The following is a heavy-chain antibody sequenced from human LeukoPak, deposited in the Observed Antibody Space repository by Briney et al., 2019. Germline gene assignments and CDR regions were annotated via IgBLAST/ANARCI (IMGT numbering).Heavy chain of an antibody. Sequence: ASVKVSCKASGYTFTSNYIHWVRQVPGQGLEWMGMIYPRDGSTSYAQKFQGRVTVTRDTSTSTVYMELSSLRSEDTAVYYCARDRWGILHYFDYWGQGTLVTVSS. CDR2: IYPRDGST. J-gene: IGHJ4*02. D-gene: IGHD3-16*01. CDR3: ARDRWGILHYFDY. CDR1: GYTFTSNY. V-gene: IGHV1-46*01.